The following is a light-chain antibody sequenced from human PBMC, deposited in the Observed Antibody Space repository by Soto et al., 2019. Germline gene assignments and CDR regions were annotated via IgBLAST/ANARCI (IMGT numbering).Light chain of an antibody. Sequence: EIVLTQSPGTLSLSPGERVTLSCRASQSVGTSWLAWYQQKPGQSPRLLIYSTSIRATGIPDRFSGSGSETDFALTISRLEPEDSAVYYCQQYASSQWTFGQGTKVEIK. V-gene: IGKV3-20*01. J-gene: IGKJ1*01. CDR3: QQYASSQWT. CDR1: QSVGTSW. CDR2: STS.